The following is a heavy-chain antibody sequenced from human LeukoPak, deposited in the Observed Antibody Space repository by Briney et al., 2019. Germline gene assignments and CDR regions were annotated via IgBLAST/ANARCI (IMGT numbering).Heavy chain of an antibody. J-gene: IGHJ5*02. D-gene: IGHD1-1*01. CDR2: IITIFGTA. V-gene: IGHV1-69*13. CDR1: GGTFSSYA. CDR3: ARDTPLRLENWFDP. Sequence: EASVKVSCKTSGGTFSSYAISWVRQAPGQGLEWMGGIITIFGTAKYAQKFQGRVTITADESTTTAYMELSSLRSEDTAVYYCARDTPLRLENWFDPWGQGTLVTVSS.